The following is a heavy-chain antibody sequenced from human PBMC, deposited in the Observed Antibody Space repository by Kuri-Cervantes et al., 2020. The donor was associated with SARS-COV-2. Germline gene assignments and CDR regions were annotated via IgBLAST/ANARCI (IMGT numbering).Heavy chain of an antibody. J-gene: IGHJ4*02. CDR1: GYTFTGYY. V-gene: IGHV1-2*02. CDR2: INPNSGGI. CDR3: ARGGKYQLLYRCEYYFDY. Sequence: ASVKVSCKASGYTFTGYYMHWVRQAPGQGLEWMGWINPNSGGINYAQKFQGRVTMTRDTSISTAYMELSRLRSDDTAVYYCARGGKYQLLYRCEYYFDYWGQGTLVTVSS. D-gene: IGHD2-2*02.